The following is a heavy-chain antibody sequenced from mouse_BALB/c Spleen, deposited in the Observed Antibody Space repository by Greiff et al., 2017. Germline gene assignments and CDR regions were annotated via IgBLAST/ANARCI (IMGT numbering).Heavy chain of an antibody. CDR3: ARHGGTYDPYAMDY. D-gene: IGHD2-3*01. J-gene: IGHJ4*01. Sequence: EVHLVESGGGLVQPGGSRKLSCAASGFTFSSFGMHWVRQAPEKGLEWVAYISSGSSTIYYADTVKGRFTISRDNAKNTLYLQMSSLKSEDTAMYYCARHGGTYDPYAMDYWGQGTSVTVSS. V-gene: IGHV5-17*02. CDR1: GFTFSSFG. CDR2: ISSGSSTI.